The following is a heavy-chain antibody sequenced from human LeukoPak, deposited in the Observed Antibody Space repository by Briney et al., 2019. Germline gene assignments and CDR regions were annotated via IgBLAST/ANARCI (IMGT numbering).Heavy chain of an antibody. CDR1: GGSISINTYY. J-gene: IGHJ4*02. CDR2: TFYKRTT. V-gene: IGHV4-39*01. CDR3: ARSRYYDGSGYFFDY. D-gene: IGHD3-22*01. Sequence: PSETLSLTCTVSGGSISINTYYWGWLRQSPGKGLDWIGSTFYKRTTYYNPSLKSRVTISVDTSKNHFSLQLSSVTAADTAVYYCARSRYYDGSGYFFDYWGQGILVTVSS.